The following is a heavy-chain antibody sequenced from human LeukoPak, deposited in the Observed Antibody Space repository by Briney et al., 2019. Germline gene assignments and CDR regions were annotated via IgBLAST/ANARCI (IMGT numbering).Heavy chain of an antibody. D-gene: IGHD3-16*01. Sequence: GGSLRPSCAASGFTFSSSWMSWLRQAPGKGLEWVADIKDDGSAKYYVDSVKGRFSISRDNAKNSLYLQMNSLRVEDTAVYYRGRDPDHGAVDYWGQGTLVTVSS. CDR2: IKDDGSAK. CDR3: GRDPDHGAVDY. J-gene: IGHJ4*02. CDR1: GFTFSSSW. V-gene: IGHV3-7*01.